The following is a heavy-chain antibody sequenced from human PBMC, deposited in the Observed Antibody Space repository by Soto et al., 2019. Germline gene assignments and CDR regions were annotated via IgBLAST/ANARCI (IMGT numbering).Heavy chain of an antibody. V-gene: IGHV3-7*01. J-gene: IGHJ6*03. D-gene: IGHD3-3*01. CDR1: GFTFSSYW. CDR2: IKQDGSEK. Sequence: GGSLRLSCAASGFTFSSYWMSWVRQAPGKGLEWVANIKQDGSEKYYVDSVKGRFTISRDNAKNSLYLQMNSLRAEDTAVYYCARDQRFLSLKNYYYMDVWGKGTTVTVSS. CDR3: ARDQRFLSLKNYYYMDV.